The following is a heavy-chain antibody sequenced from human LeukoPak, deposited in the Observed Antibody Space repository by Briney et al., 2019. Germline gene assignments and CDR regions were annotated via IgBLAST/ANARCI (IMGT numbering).Heavy chain of an antibody. Sequence: GGSLRLSCAASGFTLSNYWMHWVRQVPGKGLVWVSRINSDGRSTTYANSVKGRFTISRDNARNTLYLQMNSLRAEDTAMYYCAGDPPNDSGVGFDMWGQGTMVTVSS. V-gene: IGHV3-74*01. D-gene: IGHD3-22*01. CDR2: INSDGRST. CDR1: GFTLSNYW. CDR3: AGDPPNDSGVGFDM. J-gene: IGHJ3*02.